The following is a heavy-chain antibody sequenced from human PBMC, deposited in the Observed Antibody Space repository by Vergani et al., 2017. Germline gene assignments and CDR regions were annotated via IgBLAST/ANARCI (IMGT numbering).Heavy chain of an antibody. D-gene: IGHD3-3*01. V-gene: IGHV4-31*11. Sequence: QVQLQESGPGLVKPSQTLSLTCAVSGGPISSGGYYWSWIRQHPGKGLEWIGYIYYSGRTYYNPSLKSRVTISVDTSKNQFSLKLSSVTAADTAVYYCARAPIGSTIFEVVIIRFAFDIWGQGTMVTVSS. J-gene: IGHJ3*02. CDR2: IYYSGRT. CDR1: GGPISSGGYY. CDR3: ARAPIGSTIFEVVIIRFAFDI.